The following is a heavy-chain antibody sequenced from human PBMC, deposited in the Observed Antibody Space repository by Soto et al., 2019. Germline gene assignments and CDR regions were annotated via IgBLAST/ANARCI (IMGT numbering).Heavy chain of an antibody. CDR3: ARGGDWAY. J-gene: IGHJ1*01. D-gene: IGHD2-21*02. Sequence: PGGSLRLSCAASGFTFSSYKMNWVRQAPGKGLEWVSSISSSSSYIYYADSVKGRFTIPRDNAKNSLYLQMNSLRVEDTAVYYCARGGDWAYWGQGALVTVSS. V-gene: IGHV3-21*01. CDR1: GFTFSSYK. CDR2: ISSSSSYI.